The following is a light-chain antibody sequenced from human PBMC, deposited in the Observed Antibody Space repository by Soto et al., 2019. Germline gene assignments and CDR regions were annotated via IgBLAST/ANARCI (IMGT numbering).Light chain of an antibody. J-gene: IGKJ4*01. Sequence: ENVLTQSPGTLSLSPGERATLSCRSSQSVGSYLAWYQQKPGQAPRLLIYGASSRATGIPDRFSGSGSGTDFTLTISRLEPEDFAVYYCQQYGSSPPLTFGGGTKVDIK. CDR2: GAS. CDR1: QSVGSY. CDR3: QQYGSSPPLT. V-gene: IGKV3-20*01.